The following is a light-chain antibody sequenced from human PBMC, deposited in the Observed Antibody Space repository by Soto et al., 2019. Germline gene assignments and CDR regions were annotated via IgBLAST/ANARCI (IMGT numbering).Light chain of an antibody. V-gene: IGLV2-8*01. Sequence: QSALTQPPSASGSPGQSVTISCTGTSSDVGGYNSVSWYQQHPGKAPKLLIYAVSQRPPGVPDRFSGSKSGNPAALTGSGLQAEDEADYYCSSYGGSDRVLFGGGTKLTVL. CDR1: SSDVGGYNS. J-gene: IGLJ2*01. CDR3: SSYGGSDRVL. CDR2: AVS.